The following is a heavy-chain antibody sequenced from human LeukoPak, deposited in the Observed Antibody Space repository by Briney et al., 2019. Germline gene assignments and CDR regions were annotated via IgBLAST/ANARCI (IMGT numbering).Heavy chain of an antibody. CDR3: ARAPFYYDSSGYPYFDG. D-gene: IGHD3-22*01. CDR2: ISGSGGNT. CDR1: GFTFSSYA. Sequence: GGSLRLSCAASGFTFSSYAMSWVRQAPGKGLEWVSAISGSGGNTYYTDSVKGRFTISRDNSKNTLYLQMNSLRAEDTALYYCARAPFYYDSSGYPYFDGWGQGTLVTVSS. J-gene: IGHJ4*02. V-gene: IGHV3-23*01.